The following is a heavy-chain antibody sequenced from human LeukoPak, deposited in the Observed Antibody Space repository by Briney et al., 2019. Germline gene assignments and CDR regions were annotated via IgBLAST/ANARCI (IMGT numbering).Heavy chain of an antibody. V-gene: IGHV4-34*01. Sequence: SETLSLTCALCGGSFIGYYWSWLTQPPGKGLEWIGEINDSGSTNYNPSLKSRVTISVDTSKNQFSLKLSSVTAADTAVYYCARGKVARIHYYDSSGYGYWGQGTLVTVSS. CDR3: ARGKVARIHYYDSSGYGY. CDR1: GGSFIGYY. CDR2: INDSGST. J-gene: IGHJ4*02. D-gene: IGHD3-22*01.